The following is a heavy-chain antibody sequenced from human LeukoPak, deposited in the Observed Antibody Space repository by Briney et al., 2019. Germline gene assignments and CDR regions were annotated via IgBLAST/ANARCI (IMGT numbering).Heavy chain of an antibody. CDR3: VREGGAGSGWHY. CDR2: IYYSGST. J-gene: IGHJ4*02. CDR1: GGSISSYY. Sequence: SETLSLTCTVSGGSISSYYWSWIRQPPGKGLEWIGYIYYSGSTNYNPSLKSRVTVSVDTSKNQFSLKLSSVTAADTAVYYCVREGGAGSGWHYWGQGTLVTVSS. D-gene: IGHD6-19*01. V-gene: IGHV4-59*01.